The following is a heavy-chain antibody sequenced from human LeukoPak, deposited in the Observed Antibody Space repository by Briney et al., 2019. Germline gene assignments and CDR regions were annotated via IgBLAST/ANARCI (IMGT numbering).Heavy chain of an antibody. Sequence: GGSLRLSCAASGFTFSAYYVSWIRQAPGKGLEWASYISASGYAMYYADSVRGRFTISRDNAQNSLYLQMNSLRAEDTAVYYCARCRAVAGTFATRYYYMDVWGKGTTVTVSS. CDR3: ARCRAVAGTFATRYYYMDV. CDR2: ISASGYAM. J-gene: IGHJ6*03. D-gene: IGHD6-19*01. V-gene: IGHV3-11*01. CDR1: GFTFSAYY.